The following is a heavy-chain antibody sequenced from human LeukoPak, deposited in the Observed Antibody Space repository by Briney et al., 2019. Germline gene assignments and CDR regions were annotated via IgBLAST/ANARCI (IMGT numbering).Heavy chain of an antibody. CDR3: ASRIWSGCSGGSCYVDDAFDI. Sequence: GASVKVSCKASGYTFTSYGISWVRQAPGQGLEWMGWISAYNGNTNYAQKLQGRVTMTTDTSTSTAYMELRSLRSDDTAVYYCASRIWSGCSGGSCYVDDAFDIWGQGTMVTVSS. D-gene: IGHD2-15*01. CDR1: GYTFTSYG. J-gene: IGHJ3*02. V-gene: IGHV1-18*01. CDR2: ISAYNGNT.